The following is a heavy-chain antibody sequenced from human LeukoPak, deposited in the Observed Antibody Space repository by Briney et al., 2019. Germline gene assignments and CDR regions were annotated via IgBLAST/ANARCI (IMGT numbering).Heavy chain of an antibody. CDR1: GGSISSSSYY. D-gene: IGHD1-26*01. CDR2: IYYSGST. J-gene: IGHJ4*02. Sequence: PSETLSLTCTVSGGSISSSSYYWGWIRQPPGKGLEWIGSIYYSGSTYYNPSLKSRVTISVDTSKNQFSLKLSSVTAADTAVYYCARVEVVAATKFDYWGQGTLVTVSS. CDR3: ARVEVVAATKFDY. V-gene: IGHV4-39*07.